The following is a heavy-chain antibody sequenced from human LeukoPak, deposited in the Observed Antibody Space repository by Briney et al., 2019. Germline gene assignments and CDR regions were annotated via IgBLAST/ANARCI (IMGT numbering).Heavy chain of an antibody. CDR3: ARPPLRTLGGRFDY. J-gene: IGHJ4*02. V-gene: IGHV3-7*01. Sequence: SGGSLRLSCAASGFTFSSYWMSWVRQAPGKGLEWVANIKQDGSEKYYADSVKGRFTISRDNSKNTLYLQMNSLRAEDTTVYYCARPPLRTLGGRFDYWGQGTLVTVSS. D-gene: IGHD3-16*01. CDR1: GFTFSSYW. CDR2: IKQDGSEK.